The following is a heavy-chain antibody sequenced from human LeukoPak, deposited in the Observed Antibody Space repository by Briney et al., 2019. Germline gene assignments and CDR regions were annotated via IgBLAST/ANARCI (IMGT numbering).Heavy chain of an antibody. CDR1: GSPFSSYA. Sequence: PGGSLRLSCAASGSPFSSYAMSWVRQAPGKGLEWVSAISGSGGGTYYADSVKGRFTISRDNSKSTLYLQMNNLRAEDTAVHYCAKGVGYYYYYGMDVWGQGTTVTVS. CDR3: AKGVGYYYYYGMDV. V-gene: IGHV3-23*01. CDR2: ISGSGGGT. J-gene: IGHJ6*02.